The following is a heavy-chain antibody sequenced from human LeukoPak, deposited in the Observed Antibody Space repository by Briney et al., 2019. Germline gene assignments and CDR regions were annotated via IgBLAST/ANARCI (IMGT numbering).Heavy chain of an antibody. V-gene: IGHV1-2*02. CDR3: ARGIAVVITPPREAYFDY. CDR1: GYTFTGYY. J-gene: IGHJ4*02. CDR2: INPNSGGT. D-gene: IGHD3-22*01. Sequence: ASVKVSCTASGYTFTGYYMHWVRQAPGQGLEWMGWINPNSGGTNYAQKFQGRVTMTRDTSISTAYMELSRLRSDDTAVYYCARGIAVVITPPREAYFDYWGQGTLVTVSS.